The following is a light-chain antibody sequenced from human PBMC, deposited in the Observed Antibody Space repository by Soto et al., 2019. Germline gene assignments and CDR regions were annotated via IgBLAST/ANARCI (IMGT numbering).Light chain of an antibody. V-gene: IGKV1-39*01. J-gene: IGKJ1*01. Sequence: DIQMTQSPSSLSASVGDRVIITCRASQSIRKYLNWYQHKPGKVPTLLIYAASSLQSGVPSRFSGSGSGTEFTLTITSLQPEDFATYYCQQSGDTPPLTFGQGTKVDIK. CDR1: QSIRKY. CDR2: AAS. CDR3: QQSGDTPPLT.